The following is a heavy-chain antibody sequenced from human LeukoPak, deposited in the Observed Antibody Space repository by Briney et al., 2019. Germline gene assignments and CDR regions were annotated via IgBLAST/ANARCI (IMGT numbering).Heavy chain of an antibody. CDR1: GFTFSDYY. CDR2: ISTTSSYT. Sequence: PGGSLRLSCAASGFTFSDYYMSWIRQAPGKGLEWISYISTTSSYTNYADSVKGRFTISRDNAKNSLYLQMNSLRAEDTAVYYWGRDWGQWKENWFDPWAREPWSPSPQ. CDR3: GRDWGQWKENWFDP. J-gene: IGHJ5*02. V-gene: IGHV3-11*06. D-gene: IGHD3-16*01.